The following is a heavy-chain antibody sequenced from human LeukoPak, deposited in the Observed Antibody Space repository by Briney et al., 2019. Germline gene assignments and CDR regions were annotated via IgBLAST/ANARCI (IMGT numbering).Heavy chain of an antibody. J-gene: IGHJ3*02. V-gene: IGHV4-59*01. D-gene: IGHD1-1*01. CDR1: GGAISSYY. Sequence: SETLSLTCTVSGGAISSYYWSWIRQPPGKGLEWIGYIYYSGSTNYNPSLKSRVTISVDTSKNQFSLKLSSVTAADTAVYYCARALDDWKHAFDIWGQGTMVTVSS. CDR3: ARALDDWKHAFDI. CDR2: IYYSGST.